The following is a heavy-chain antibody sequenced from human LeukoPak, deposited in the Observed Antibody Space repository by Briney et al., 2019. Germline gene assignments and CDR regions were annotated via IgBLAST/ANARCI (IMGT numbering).Heavy chain of an antibody. V-gene: IGHV3-74*01. CDR2: INPDGSTT. J-gene: IGHJ4*02. D-gene: IGHD2-2*01. CDR1: GFTFSVYW. Sequence: AGGSLSLSCAPSGFTFSVYWLHWVRQAPGEGLVWVSIINPDGSTTSYADSVKGRFTISRDNAKNTLYLEMNSLRAEDTAVYDCAYQLLPNWGQGTVVTVSS. CDR3: AYQLLPN.